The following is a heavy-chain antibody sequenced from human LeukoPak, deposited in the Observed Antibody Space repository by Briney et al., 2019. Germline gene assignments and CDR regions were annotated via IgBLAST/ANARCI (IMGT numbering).Heavy chain of an antibody. Sequence: SETLSLTCTVSGGSISSYYWGRIRQPPGKGLEWIGYIYYSGSTNYNPSLKCRVTISVDTSKNQFSLKLSSVTAADTAVYYCATCGGDCFGAFDIWGQGTMVTVSS. CDR3: ATCGGDCFGAFDI. D-gene: IGHD2-21*02. CDR2: IYYSGST. J-gene: IGHJ3*02. CDR1: GGSISSYY. V-gene: IGHV4-59*01.